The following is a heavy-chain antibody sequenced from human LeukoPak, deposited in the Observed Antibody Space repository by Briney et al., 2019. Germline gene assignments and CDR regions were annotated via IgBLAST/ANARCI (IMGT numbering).Heavy chain of an antibody. D-gene: IGHD3-3*01. V-gene: IGHV4-38-2*02. CDR2: IYHIGST. CDR1: GYSISSGYF. J-gene: IGHJ6*03. CDR3: ARSNPPYYDFWRGYYRYYYMDV. Sequence: PSETLSLTCTVSGYSISSGYFWGWIRQPPGKGLEWIGNIYHIGSTYYNPSLKSRVTISVDTSKNQFSLKLSSVTAADTAVYYCARSNPPYYDFWRGYYRYYYMDVWGKGTTVTVSS.